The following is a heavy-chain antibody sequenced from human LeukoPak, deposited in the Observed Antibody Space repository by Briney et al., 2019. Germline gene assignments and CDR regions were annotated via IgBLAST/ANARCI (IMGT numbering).Heavy chain of an antibody. D-gene: IGHD3-22*01. Sequence: SLRLSXGASGFTFSRFGIQWVRQAPGKGVEWVSFLSYHGRNKPYPASVKGRFTISRDNSKNTLYLQMNSLRAEDTAVYYSAKTKDDSSAYYDYWGQGTLVTVSS. J-gene: IGHJ4*02. CDR2: LSYHGRNK. V-gene: IGHV3-30*04. CDR3: AKTKDDSSAYYDY. CDR1: GFTFSRFG.